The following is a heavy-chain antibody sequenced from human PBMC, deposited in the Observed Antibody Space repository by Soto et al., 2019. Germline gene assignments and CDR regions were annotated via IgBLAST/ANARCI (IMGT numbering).Heavy chain of an antibody. Sequence: GGSLRLSCSASGFNFADYAVHWVRQVPGKGLEWVSFIRAKAHGGTTDYAASVKGRFTISRDDSKSIAYLQMNSLKTEDTALYYCTRAYSSSTIEYWGQGARVAVSS. CDR1: GFNFADYA. CDR2: IRAKAHGGTT. D-gene: IGHD6-13*01. V-gene: IGHV3-49*04. CDR3: TRAYSSSTIEY. J-gene: IGHJ4*02.